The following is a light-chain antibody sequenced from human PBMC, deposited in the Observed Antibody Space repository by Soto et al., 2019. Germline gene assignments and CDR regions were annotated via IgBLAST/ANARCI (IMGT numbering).Light chain of an antibody. Sequence: DIQMTQSPSSLSVSIGDSITITCRASQNIGTSLNWYQMKLGRAPKRLIYSAATLQSGAPSRFSGGGSRTHFTLTIKNLQPADFATYYGQQSYNAPYTVGLGTVLEIK. CDR3: QQSYNAPYT. CDR1: QNIGTS. J-gene: IGKJ2*01. CDR2: SAA. V-gene: IGKV1-39*01.